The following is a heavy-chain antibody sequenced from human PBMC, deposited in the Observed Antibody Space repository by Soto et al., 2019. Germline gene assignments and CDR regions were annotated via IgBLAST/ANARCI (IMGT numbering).Heavy chain of an antibody. CDR3: ATRITVFGLLIPPFDP. CDR1: GGSVNGYY. CDR2: INHTGGI. Sequence: SETLSLTCAVYGGSVNGYYWNWIHQPPGKGLEWIGEINHTGGIHYNPSLKSRVTMSVDTSKNQFSLRLSSVTAADTAIYYCATRITVFGLLIPPFDPWGQGTQVTVSS. J-gene: IGHJ5*02. V-gene: IGHV4-34*01. D-gene: IGHD3-3*01.